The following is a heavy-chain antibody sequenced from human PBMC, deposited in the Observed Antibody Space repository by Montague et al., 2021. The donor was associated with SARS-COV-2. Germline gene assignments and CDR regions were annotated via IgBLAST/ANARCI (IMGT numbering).Heavy chain of an antibody. D-gene: IGHD3-10*01. J-gene: IGHJ4*02. V-gene: IGHV4-34*01. CDR2: INPNGNT. Sequence: SETLSLTCTVTGSSFFAFYWSWVRQPPGGGLEWIGEINPNGNTHYNPSLNSRVTISVSTSSAQFSLRLTSVTAADTAVYYCARALESHYLSSFGYWGQGTLVIVSS. CDR3: ARALESHYLSSFGY. CDR1: GSSFFAFY.